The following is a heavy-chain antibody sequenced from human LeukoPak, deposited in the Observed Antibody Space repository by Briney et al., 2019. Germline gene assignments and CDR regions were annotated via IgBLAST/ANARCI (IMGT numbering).Heavy chain of an antibody. J-gene: IGHJ4*02. D-gene: IGHD6-13*01. Sequence: SQTLSLTCAISGDSVFSNSAAWNWIRQSPSRGLEWLGRTYYRSKLYNDYAVSVKSRIIIHPDTSKNQFSLQLNSVTPEDTAVYYCARGYSSSIDYWGQGTLVTVSS. CDR1: GDSVFSNSAA. CDR3: ARGYSSSIDY. CDR2: TYYRSKLYN. V-gene: IGHV6-1*01.